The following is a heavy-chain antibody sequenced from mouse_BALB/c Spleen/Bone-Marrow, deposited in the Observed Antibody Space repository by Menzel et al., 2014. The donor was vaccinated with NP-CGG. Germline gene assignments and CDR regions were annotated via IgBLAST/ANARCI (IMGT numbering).Heavy chain of an antibody. Sequence: LEESGPELVRPGVSVKISCTGSGYTFTDYAMHWVKQSHAKSLEWIGVISTYSGNTNYNQKFKGKATMTVDKSSSTAYMELAKLTSEDSAIYYCASPIYYGNDEGCAYWGQGTLVTVSA. CDR1: GYTFTDYA. CDR3: ASPIYYGNDEGCAY. J-gene: IGHJ3*01. D-gene: IGHD2-2*01. V-gene: IGHV1-67*01. CDR2: ISTYSGNT.